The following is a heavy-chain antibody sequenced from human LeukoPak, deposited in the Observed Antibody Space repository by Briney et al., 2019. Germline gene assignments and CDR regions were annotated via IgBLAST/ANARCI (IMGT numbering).Heavy chain of an antibody. V-gene: IGHV3-21*01. CDR2: ISSRSSYI. D-gene: IGHD2-15*01. CDR1: GFTFSNHG. CDR3: ARDSVLDIVVVPATHHADY. Sequence: GGSLRLSCAASGFTFSNHGINWVRQAPGKGLEWVSSISSRSSYIFYADSVKGRFTISRDNAKNALYLQMNSVRAEDTAVYYCARDSVLDIVVVPATHHADYWGQGTLVTVSS. J-gene: IGHJ4*02.